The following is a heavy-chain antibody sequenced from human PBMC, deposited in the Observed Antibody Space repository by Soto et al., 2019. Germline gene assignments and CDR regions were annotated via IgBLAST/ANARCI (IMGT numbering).Heavy chain of an antibody. Sequence: SETLSLTCAVSGGSISSSNWWSWVRQPPGKGLEWIGEIYHSGSTNYNPPLKSRVTISVDKSKNQFSLKLSSVTAADTAVYYCARGYAGTTGYYYYGMDVWGQGTTVTVSS. CDR1: GGSISSSNW. D-gene: IGHD1-1*01. CDR3: ARGYAGTTGYYYYGMDV. J-gene: IGHJ6*02. V-gene: IGHV4-4*02. CDR2: IYHSGST.